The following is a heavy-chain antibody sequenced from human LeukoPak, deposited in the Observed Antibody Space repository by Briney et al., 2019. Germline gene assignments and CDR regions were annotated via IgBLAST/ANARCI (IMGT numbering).Heavy chain of an antibody. CDR2: ISGSAGST. CDR1: GFIFSSYA. V-gene: IGHV3-23*01. CDR3: AKGYCSSFTCYARFDP. Sequence: GGSLRLSCAASGFIFSSYAMSWVRQAPGKGLEWVSAISGSAGSTNYADSVKGRFTISRDNSKNTLYLQVNSLRAEDTAVYYCAKGYCSSFTCYARFDPWGQGTLVTVSS. D-gene: IGHD2-2*01. J-gene: IGHJ5*02.